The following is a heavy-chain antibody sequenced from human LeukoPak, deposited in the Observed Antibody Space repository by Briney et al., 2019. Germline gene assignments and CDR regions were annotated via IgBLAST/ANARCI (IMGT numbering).Heavy chain of an antibody. Sequence: ASVKVSCKASGYTFSNYAINWVRQAPGQGLEWMGWVSTYNANTKYAQKLQGRVTMTTDTSTTTAHMELRSLTSDDTAVYYCASWPGIAAAGTWSRGLKVASYGMDVWGQGTTVTVSS. J-gene: IGHJ6*02. V-gene: IGHV1-18*01. CDR2: VSTYNANT. CDR3: ASWPGIAAAGTWSRGLKVASYGMDV. CDR1: GYTFSNYA. D-gene: IGHD6-13*01.